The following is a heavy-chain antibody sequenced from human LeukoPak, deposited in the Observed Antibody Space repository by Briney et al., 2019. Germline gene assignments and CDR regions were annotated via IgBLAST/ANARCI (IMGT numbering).Heavy chain of an antibody. V-gene: IGHV4-34*01. J-gene: IGHJ6*02. CDR1: GGSFSGYY. D-gene: IGHD2-2*01. Sequence: SETLSLTCAVYGGSFSGYYWSWIRQPPGKGLEWIGEINHSGSTNYNPSLKSRVTISADTSKKQFSLKLSSVTAADTAVYYCARVPTRDIVVVPAAMGMDVWGQGTTVTVSS. CDR3: ARVPTRDIVVVPAAMGMDV. CDR2: INHSGST.